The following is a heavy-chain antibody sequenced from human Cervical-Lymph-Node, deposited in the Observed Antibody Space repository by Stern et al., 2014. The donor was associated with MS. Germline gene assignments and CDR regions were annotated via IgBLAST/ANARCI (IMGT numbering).Heavy chain of an antibody. CDR3: ARIPLGDYEGGYYGMDV. D-gene: IGHD4-17*01. J-gene: IGHJ6*02. Sequence: QVTLRESGPALVKPTQTLTLTCTFSGFSLSTSGMCVSWIRQPPGKALEWLALIDWDDDKYYSTSLKTRLTISKDTSKNQVVLTMTNMDPVDTATYYCARIPLGDYEGGYYGMDVWGQGTTVTVSS. CDR2: IDWDDDK. CDR1: GFSLSTSGMC. V-gene: IGHV2-70*01.